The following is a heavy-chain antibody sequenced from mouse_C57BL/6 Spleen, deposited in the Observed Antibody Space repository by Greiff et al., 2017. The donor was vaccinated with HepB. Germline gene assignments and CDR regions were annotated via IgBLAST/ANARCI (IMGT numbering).Heavy chain of an antibody. Sequence: QLQQPGPELVKPGASVKISCKASGYSFTSYYIHWVKQRPGQGLEWIGWIYPGSGNTKYNEKFKGKATLTADTSSSTAYMQLSSLTSEDSAVYYCARDSPFAYWGQGTLVTVSA. D-gene: IGHD3-2*01. V-gene: IGHV1-66*01. CDR3: ARDSPFAY. CDR2: IYPGSGNT. J-gene: IGHJ3*01. CDR1: GYSFTSYY.